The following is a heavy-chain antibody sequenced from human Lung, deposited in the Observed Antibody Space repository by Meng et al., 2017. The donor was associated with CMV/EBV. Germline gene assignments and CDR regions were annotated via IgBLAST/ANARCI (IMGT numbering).Heavy chain of an antibody. V-gene: IGHV3-23*01. CDR1: GFTFNNYA. CDR3: AKVGPVDCTSTSCELVRVRLDY. J-gene: IGHJ4*02. CDR2: ISGSGGSP. D-gene: IGHD2-2*01. Sequence: LXXAASGFTFNNYAMTWVRQAPWEGLEWVSAISGSGGSPHYADSVKGRFTISRDNSKSTLYLQMNSLRDEDRAVYYCAKVGPVDCTSTSCELVRVRLDYXGQGXLVTVSS.